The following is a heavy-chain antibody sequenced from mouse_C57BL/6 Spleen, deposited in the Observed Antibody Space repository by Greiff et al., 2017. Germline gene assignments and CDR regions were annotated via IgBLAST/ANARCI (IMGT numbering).Heavy chain of an antibody. CDR2: IHPNSGST. J-gene: IGHJ2*01. V-gene: IGHV1-64*01. CDR1: GYTFTSYW. CDR3: AREGYYYGLGY. D-gene: IGHD1-1*01. Sequence: QVQLQQPGAELVKPGASVKLSCKASGYTFTSYWMHWVKQRPGQGLEWIGMIHPNSGSTNYNEKFKSKATLTVDKSSSTAYMQLSSLTSEDSAVYYCAREGYYYGLGYWGQGTTLTVSS.